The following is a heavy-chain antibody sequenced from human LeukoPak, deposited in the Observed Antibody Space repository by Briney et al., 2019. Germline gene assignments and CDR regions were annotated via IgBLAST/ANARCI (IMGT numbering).Heavy chain of an antibody. CDR3: AREVLAQGIAAAGALFDY. CDR2: IIPILGIA. D-gene: IGHD6-13*01. V-gene: IGHV1-69*04. J-gene: IGHJ4*02. Sequence: SSVKVSCKASGGTXSSYAISLVRQAPGQGLEWMGRIIPILGIANYAQKFQGRVTITADKSTSTAYMELSSLRSEDTAVYYCAREVLAQGIAAAGALFDYWGQGTLVTVSS. CDR1: GGTXSSYA.